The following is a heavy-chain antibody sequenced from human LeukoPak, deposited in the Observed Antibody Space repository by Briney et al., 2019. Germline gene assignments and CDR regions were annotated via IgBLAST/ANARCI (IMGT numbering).Heavy chain of an antibody. V-gene: IGHV4-61*01. J-gene: IGHJ4*02. CDR1: GGSVSSGSYY. D-gene: IGHD3-10*01. Sequence: SETLSLTCTVSGGSVSSGSYYWSWIRQPPGKGLEWIGYIYYSGSTNYNPSLKSRVNISVDTSKNQFSLKLSSVTAADTAVYYCARETYYYGSGSHFDYWGQGTLVTVSS. CDR3: ARETYYYGSGSHFDY. CDR2: IYYSGST.